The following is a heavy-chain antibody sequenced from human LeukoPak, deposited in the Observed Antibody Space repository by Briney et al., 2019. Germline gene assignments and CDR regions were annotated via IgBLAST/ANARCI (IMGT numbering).Heavy chain of an antibody. Sequence: GGSLRLSCAASGITFSNYTMTWVRQAPGKGLEWVSSISSSSSYIYYADSVKGRFTNSRDNAKNSLYLQMNSLRAEDTAVYYCARDRHSSGWRGGAFDIWGQGTMVTVSS. CDR1: GITFSNYT. J-gene: IGHJ3*02. V-gene: IGHV3-21*01. CDR2: ISSSSSYI. D-gene: IGHD6-19*01. CDR3: ARDRHSSGWRGGAFDI.